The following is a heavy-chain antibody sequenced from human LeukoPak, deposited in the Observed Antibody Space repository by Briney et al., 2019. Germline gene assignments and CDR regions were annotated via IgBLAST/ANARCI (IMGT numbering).Heavy chain of an antibody. CDR1: GFTFSSYA. V-gene: IGHV3-23*01. J-gene: IGHJ4*02. CDR3: AKADRGSGHFDY. Sequence: GGSLRLSCAASGFTFSSYAMSWARQAPGKGLEWVSAISGSGGSTYYADSVKGRFTISRDNSKNTLYLQMNSLRAEDTAVYYCAKADRGSGHFDYWGQGTLVTVSS. D-gene: IGHD3-10*01. CDR2: ISGSGGST.